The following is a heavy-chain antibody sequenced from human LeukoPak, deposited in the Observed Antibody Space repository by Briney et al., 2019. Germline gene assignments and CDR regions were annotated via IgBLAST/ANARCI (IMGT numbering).Heavy chain of an antibody. CDR1: GFTFSNAW. CDR3: TAGLDTAMADFDY. V-gene: IGHV3-15*01. D-gene: IGHD5-18*01. Sequence: NSGGSLRLSCAASGFTFSNAWMSWVRQAPGKGLEWVGRIKSKTDGGTTDCAAPVKGRFTISRDDSKNTLYLQMNSLKTEDTAVYYCTAGLDTAMADFDYWGQGTLVTVSS. J-gene: IGHJ4*02. CDR2: IKSKTDGGTT.